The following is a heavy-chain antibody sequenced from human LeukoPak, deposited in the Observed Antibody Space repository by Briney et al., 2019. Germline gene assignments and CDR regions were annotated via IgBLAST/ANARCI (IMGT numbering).Heavy chain of an antibody. J-gene: IGHJ4*02. V-gene: IGHV4-59*08. CDR1: GGSISSYY. Sequence: SETLSLTCTVSGGSISSYYWSWIRQPPGKGLEWIGYIYYSGSTNYNPSLKSRVTISVDTSKNQFSLKLSSVTAADTAVYYCARHSRGLGDLTPFDYWGQGTLVTVSS. CDR3: ARHSRGLGDLTPFDY. D-gene: IGHD3-16*01. CDR2: IYYSGST.